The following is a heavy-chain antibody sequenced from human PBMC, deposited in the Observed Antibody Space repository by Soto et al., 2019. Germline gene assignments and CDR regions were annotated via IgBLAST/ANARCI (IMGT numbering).Heavy chain of an antibody. CDR3: AKIAEAVAGTVYGY. J-gene: IGHJ4*02. Sequence: GSLRLSCAASGFTFSSYAMSWVRQAPGKGLEWVSAIGGGGSSTYADSVKGRFTISRDNSKNTLYLQISSLRAEDTALYYCAKIAEAVAGTVYGYWGQGTLVTVSS. CDR2: IGGGGSST. D-gene: IGHD6-19*01. CDR1: GFTFSSYA. V-gene: IGHV3-23*01.